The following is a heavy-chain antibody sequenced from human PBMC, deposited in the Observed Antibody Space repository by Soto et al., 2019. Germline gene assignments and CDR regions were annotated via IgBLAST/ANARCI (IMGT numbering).Heavy chain of an antibody. CDR3: ARLPPLPQQLVPRDWFDP. CDR2: IIPILGIA. Sequence: QVQLVQSGAEVKKPGSSVKVSCKASGGTFSSYTISWVRQAPGQGLEWMGRIIPILGIANYAQKFQGRVTITADKSTSTAYMELSSLRSEDTAVYYCARLPPLPQQLVPRDWFDPWGQGTLVTVSS. V-gene: IGHV1-69*02. D-gene: IGHD6-13*01. J-gene: IGHJ5*02. CDR1: GGTFSSYT.